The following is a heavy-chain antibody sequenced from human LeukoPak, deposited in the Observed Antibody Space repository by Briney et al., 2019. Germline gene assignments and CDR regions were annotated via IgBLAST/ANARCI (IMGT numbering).Heavy chain of an antibody. V-gene: IGHV1-46*01. CDR3: ARVPIVGATRDSDY. CDR1: GYTFTSYY. D-gene: IGHD1-26*01. CDR2: INPSGGST. J-gene: IGHJ4*02. Sequence: ASVKVSCKASGYTFTSYYIHWVRQAPGQGLEWMGIINPSGGSTSNAQKFQGRVSMTRDTSTSTVYMELSSLRSEDTAMYYCARVPIVGATRDSDYWGQGTLVTVSS.